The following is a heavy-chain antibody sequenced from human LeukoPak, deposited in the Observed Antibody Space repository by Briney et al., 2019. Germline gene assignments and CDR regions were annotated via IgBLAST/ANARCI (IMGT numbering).Heavy chain of an antibody. V-gene: IGHV3-30-3*01. D-gene: IGHD3-10*01. J-gene: IGHJ4*02. CDR3: ARAYYYGSESPRPFDY. Sequence: PGGSLRLSSTASGFTFSTYVIHWVRQAPGKGLEWVAVISYDGSNENYLDSVKGRFTISRDNSKNTLYLQMNSLRAEDTAVYYCARAYYYGSESPRPFDYWGQGTLVTVSS. CDR1: GFTFSTYV. CDR2: ISYDGSNE.